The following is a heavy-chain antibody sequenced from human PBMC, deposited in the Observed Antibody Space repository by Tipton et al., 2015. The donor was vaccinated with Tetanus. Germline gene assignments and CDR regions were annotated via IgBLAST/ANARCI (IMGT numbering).Heavy chain of an antibody. CDR2: IKNKADGGTT. D-gene: IGHD3-16*01. V-gene: IGHV3-15*07. Sequence: SLRLSCATSGLFFKNAWMNWVRQAPGKGLEWVGRIKNKADGGTTDHSARVKDGFSISRDDSTDTLVLQMISLKTGASAVYYCTTSGIGGSGYRVASWGRGTLVVVSS. CDR3: TTSGIGGSGYRVAS. CDR1: GLFFKNAW. J-gene: IGHJ4*02.